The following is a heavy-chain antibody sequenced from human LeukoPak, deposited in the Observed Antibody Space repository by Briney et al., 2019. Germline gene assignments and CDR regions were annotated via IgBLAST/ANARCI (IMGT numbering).Heavy chain of an antibody. V-gene: IGHV3-53*01. Sequence: PGGSLRLSCAASGFTVSSNYMSWVRQAPGKGLEWVSVIYSGGSTYYADSVKGRFTISRDNSKNTLYLQMNSLRAEDTAVYYCAKVPINGIAVAPTDYWGQGTLVTVSS. J-gene: IGHJ4*02. CDR1: GFTVSSNY. D-gene: IGHD6-19*01. CDR3: AKVPINGIAVAPTDY. CDR2: IYSGGST.